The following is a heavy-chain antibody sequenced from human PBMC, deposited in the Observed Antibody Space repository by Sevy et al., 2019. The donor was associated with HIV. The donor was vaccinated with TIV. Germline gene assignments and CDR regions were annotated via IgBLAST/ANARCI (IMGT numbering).Heavy chain of an antibody. CDR2: INHSGST. CDR3: AISGSSGSYYRRGYYFDY. V-gene: IGHV4-34*01. D-gene: IGHD1-26*01. CDR1: GGSFSGYY. Sequence: SETPLTCAVYGGSFSGYYWSWIRQPPGKGLEWIGEINHSGSTIYNPSLKSRVTISVDTSKNQFSLKLSSVTAADTAVYYCAISGSSGSYYRRGYYFDYWGQGTLVTVSS. J-gene: IGHJ4*02.